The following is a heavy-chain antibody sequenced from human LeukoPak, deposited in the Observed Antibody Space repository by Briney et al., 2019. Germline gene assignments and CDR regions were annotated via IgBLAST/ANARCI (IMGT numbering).Heavy chain of an antibody. CDR1: GFTFTSSA. CDR3: AADMYYDSSGQSC. D-gene: IGHD3-22*01. CDR2: IVVGSGNT. V-gene: IGHV1-58*01. J-gene: IGHJ4*02. Sequence: SVKVSCKASGFTFTSSAVQWVRQARGQRLEWIGWIVVGSGNTNYAQKFQERVTITRDMSTSTAYMELGSLRSEDTAVYYCAADMYYDSSGQSCWGQGTLVTVSS.